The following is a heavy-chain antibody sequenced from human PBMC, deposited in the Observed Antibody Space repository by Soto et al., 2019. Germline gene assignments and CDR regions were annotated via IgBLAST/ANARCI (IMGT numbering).Heavy chain of an antibody. D-gene: IGHD3-16*01. CDR3: ARELGGTYYYYGMDV. V-gene: IGHV3-33*08. CDR2: IWYDGSNK. CDR1: GFTFSSYG. J-gene: IGHJ6*02. Sequence: VQLVESGGGLVKPGGSLRLSCAASGFTFSSYGMHWVRQAPGKGLEWVAVIWYDGSNKYYADSVKGRFTISRDNSKNTLYLQMNSLRAEDTAVYYCARELGGTYYYYGMDVWGQGTTVTVSS.